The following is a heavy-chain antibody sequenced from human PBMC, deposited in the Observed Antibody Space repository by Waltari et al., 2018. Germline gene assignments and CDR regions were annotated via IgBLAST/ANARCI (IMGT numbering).Heavy chain of an antibody. CDR1: GGSISSSSYY. CDR3: ARHQVGATLDAFDI. D-gene: IGHD1-26*01. CDR2: IYYSGST. Sequence: QLQLQESGPGLVKPSETLSLTCTVSGGSISSSSYYWGWIRQPPGKGLEWIGSIYYSGSTYYNPSLKSRVTISVDTSKNQFSLKLSSVTAADTAVYYCARHQVGATLDAFDIWGQGTMVTVSS. V-gene: IGHV4-39*01. J-gene: IGHJ3*02.